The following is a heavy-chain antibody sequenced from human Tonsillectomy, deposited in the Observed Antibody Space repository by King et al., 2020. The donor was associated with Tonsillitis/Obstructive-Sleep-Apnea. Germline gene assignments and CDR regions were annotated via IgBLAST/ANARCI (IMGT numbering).Heavy chain of an antibody. CDR2: INPNSGGT. CDR1: GYTFTGSY. CDR3: ARDGDYPDAFDI. V-gene: IGHV1-2*04. J-gene: IGHJ3*02. D-gene: IGHD4-17*01. Sequence: QLVQSGAEVKKPGASVKVSCKASGYTFTGSYMHWVRQAPGQGLEWMGWINPNSGGTTYARKFQGWVTMTRDTSISTAYMELSRLRSDDTAVYYCARDGDYPDAFDIWGQGTMVTVSS.